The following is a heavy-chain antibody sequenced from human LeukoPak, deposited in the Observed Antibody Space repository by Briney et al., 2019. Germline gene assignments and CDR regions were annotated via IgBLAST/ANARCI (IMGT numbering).Heavy chain of an antibody. CDR3: ASLGGSGSYYTGYYYYMDV. D-gene: IGHD3-10*01. CDR2: ISAYNGNT. V-gene: IGHV1-18*01. Sequence: ASVKVSCKASGYTFTSYGISWVRQAPGQGLEWMGWISAYNGNTNYAQKLQGRVTMTTDTSTSTAYMELRSLRSDDTAVYYCASLGGSGSYYTGYYYYMDVWGKGTTVTISS. CDR1: GYTFTSYG. J-gene: IGHJ6*03.